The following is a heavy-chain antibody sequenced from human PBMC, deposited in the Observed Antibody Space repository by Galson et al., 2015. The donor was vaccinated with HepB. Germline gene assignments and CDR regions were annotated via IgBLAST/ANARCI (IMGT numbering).Heavy chain of an antibody. V-gene: IGHV3-23*01. CDR1: GFTFSRHA. D-gene: IGHD6-6*01. J-gene: IGHJ4*02. Sequence: SLRLSCAASGFTFSRHAMHWVRQAPGKGLEWVSTISGGNNITSYADSVKGRFTLSRDISKNTLYLHMNSLRAEDTALYYCVKEGPTVPLNYWGQGTLVTVSS. CDR3: VKEGPTVPLNY. CDR2: ISGGNNIT.